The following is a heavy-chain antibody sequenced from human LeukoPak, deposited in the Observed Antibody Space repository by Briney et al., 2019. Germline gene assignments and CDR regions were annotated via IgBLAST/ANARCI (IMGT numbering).Heavy chain of an antibody. J-gene: IGHJ3*02. CDR3: ASGYSSSSGDAFDI. D-gene: IGHD6-6*01. Sequence: ASVKVSCKASGYTFTSYGISWVRQAPGQGLEWMGWISAYNGNTNYAQKLQGRVTMTTDTSTSTAYMELRSLRSDDTAVYYRASGYSSSSGDAFDIWGQGTMVTVSS. CDR1: GYTFTSYG. V-gene: IGHV1-18*01. CDR2: ISAYNGNT.